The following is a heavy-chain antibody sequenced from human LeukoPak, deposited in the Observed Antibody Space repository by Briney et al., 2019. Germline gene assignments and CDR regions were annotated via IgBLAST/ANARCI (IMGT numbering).Heavy chain of an antibody. CDR2: ISYDGSNK. Sequence: SLRLSCAVSGFTFSTYGMHWVRQAPGKGLEWVAVISYDGSNKYYADSVKGRFTISRDNSKNTLYLQMNSLRAEDTAVYYCAKGQRGIAVADFDYWGQGTLVTVSS. CDR1: GFTFSTYG. D-gene: IGHD6-19*01. V-gene: IGHV3-30*18. J-gene: IGHJ4*02. CDR3: AKGQRGIAVADFDY.